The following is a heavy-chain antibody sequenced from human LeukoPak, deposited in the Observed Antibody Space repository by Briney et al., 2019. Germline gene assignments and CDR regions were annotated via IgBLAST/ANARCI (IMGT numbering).Heavy chain of an antibody. J-gene: IGHJ4*02. CDR2: IDWDDDK. V-gene: IGHV2-70*11. Sequence: SGPALLQPPPPLTLTFTFSGFSPRTPGMCVRWIRQPPVKALEWLARIDWDDDKYYSTSLKTRLTISKDTAKNQLGLTMTNMDPVDTATYYCARTQYSSSSYYFDYWGQGTLVTVSS. CDR3: ARTQYSSSSYYFDY. CDR1: GFSPRTPGMC. D-gene: IGHD6-6*01.